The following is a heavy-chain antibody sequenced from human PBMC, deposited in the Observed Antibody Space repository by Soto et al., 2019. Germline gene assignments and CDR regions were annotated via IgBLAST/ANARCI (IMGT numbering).Heavy chain of an antibody. J-gene: IGHJ4*02. V-gene: IGHV3-23*01. Sequence: QAGGSLRLSCAASGFTFSSYAMSWVRQAPGKGLEWVSAISGSGGSTYYADSVKGRFTISRDNSKNTLYLQMNSLRAEDTAVYYCAKFHIVVVTGDYWGQGTLVTVSS. CDR3: AKFHIVVVTGDY. D-gene: IGHD2-21*02. CDR2: ISGSGGST. CDR1: GFTFSSYA.